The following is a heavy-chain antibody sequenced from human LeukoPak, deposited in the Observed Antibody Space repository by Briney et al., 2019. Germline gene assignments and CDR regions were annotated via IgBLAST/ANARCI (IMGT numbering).Heavy chain of an antibody. CDR3: AREGGFYRPLDY. D-gene: IGHD6-25*01. CDR2: VHLDGRT. CDR1: GVSISSSEW. J-gene: IGHJ4*02. Sequence: PSETLSLTCAVSGVSISSSEWWIWVRQPPGQGLEWIGEVHLDGRTNFNPSLKSRLTMSVDLSENHVSLKLTSVTAADTAVYYCAREGGFYRPLDYSGQGTLVTVSS. V-gene: IGHV4-4*02.